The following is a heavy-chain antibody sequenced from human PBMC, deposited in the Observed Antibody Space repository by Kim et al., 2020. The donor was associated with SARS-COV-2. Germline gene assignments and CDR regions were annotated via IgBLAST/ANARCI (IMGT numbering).Heavy chain of an antibody. CDR3: ARDGRATTKYNCFDL. CDR1: GFTVSSNY. D-gene: IGHD1-1*01. Sequence: GGSLRLSCVASGFTVSSNYMSWVRQAPGKGLEWLSVLYAGGNIFYADSVKGRFTISRDNSKNTVFLQMNSLRAEDTAVYYCARDGRATTKYNCFDLWGQG. J-gene: IGHJ5*02. V-gene: IGHV3-66*01. CDR2: LYAGGNI.